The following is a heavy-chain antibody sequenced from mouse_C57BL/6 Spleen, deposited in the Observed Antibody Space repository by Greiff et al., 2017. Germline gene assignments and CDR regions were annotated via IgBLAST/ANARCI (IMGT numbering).Heavy chain of an antibody. D-gene: IGHD1-1*01. CDR1: GYTFTSYW. CDR3: ARIRVTTVDDY. V-gene: IGHV1-50*01. CDR2: IDPSDSYT. Sequence: QVQLQQSGAELVKPGASVKLSCKASGYTFTSYWMQWVKQRPGQGLEWIGEIDPSDSYTNYNQKFKGKATLTVDTSSSTAYMQLSSLTSEDSAVYYCARIRVTTVDDYWGQGTTLTVSS. J-gene: IGHJ2*01.